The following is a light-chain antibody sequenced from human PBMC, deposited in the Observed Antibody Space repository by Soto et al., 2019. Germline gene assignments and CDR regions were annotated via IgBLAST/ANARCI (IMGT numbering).Light chain of an antibody. Sequence: EIVMTQSPATLSVSPGERATLSCRASQSVSSNLAWYQQKPGQAPRLLIYGASTRATGIPARFSGSGSGTEFTLTISSLQSEDFAVYYCQQYNNWXLTFGQGTKV. J-gene: IGKJ1*01. V-gene: IGKV3-15*01. CDR2: GAS. CDR3: QQYNNWXLT. CDR1: QSVSSN.